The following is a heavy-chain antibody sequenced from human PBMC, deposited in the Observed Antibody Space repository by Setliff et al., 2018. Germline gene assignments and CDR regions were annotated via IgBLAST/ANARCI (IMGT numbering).Heavy chain of an antibody. CDR1: GGTFNSYA. CDR2: IIPIFGTA. CDR3: AREGVDTRSSTDYRYYMDL. J-gene: IGHJ6*03. V-gene: IGHV1-69*05. Sequence: SVKVSCKASGGTFNSYAISWVRQAPGQGLEWMGGIIPIFGTANYAQKFQGRVTITTDESTSTAYMELSSLRSEDTAVYYCAREGVDTRSSTDYRYYMDLWGKGTTVTVSS. D-gene: IGHD5-18*01.